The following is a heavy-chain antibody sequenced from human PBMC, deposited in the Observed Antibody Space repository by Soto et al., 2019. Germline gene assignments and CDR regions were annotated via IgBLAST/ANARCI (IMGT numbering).Heavy chain of an antibody. J-gene: IGHJ4*02. CDR3: AATIYNNPGVFDH. Sequence: GGSLSLSCAASGFTLSSHSMNWVRQAPGQGLEWVSYIGVSSSSIYYADSVKGRFTISRDNAENSLYLQMNSLRVEDTAVYYCAATIYNNPGVFDHWGQGTLVTVSS. D-gene: IGHD4-4*01. V-gene: IGHV3-48*01. CDR1: GFTLSSHS. CDR2: IGVSSSSI.